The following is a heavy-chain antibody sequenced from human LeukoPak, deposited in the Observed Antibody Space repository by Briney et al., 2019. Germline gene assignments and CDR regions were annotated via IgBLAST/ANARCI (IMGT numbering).Heavy chain of an antibody. CDR3: TSRQPYCDFRNGYSGTNWFHP. V-gene: IGHV3-21*01. CDR1: GFTFSSYS. D-gene: IGHD3-3*01. Sequence: GGSLRLSCAASGFTFSSYSMNWVRQTPGKGLEWVSSISGSGTYIYYADSVKGRFTTSRDNAKNSLYLQMNSLRAEDTAVYYCTSRQPYCDFRNGYSGTNWFHPWGQGTLVTVSS. J-gene: IGHJ5*02. CDR2: ISGSGTYI.